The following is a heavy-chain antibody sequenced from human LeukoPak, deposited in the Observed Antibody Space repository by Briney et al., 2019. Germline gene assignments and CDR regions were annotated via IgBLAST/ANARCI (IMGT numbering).Heavy chain of an antibody. Sequence: PSEALSLTCTVSGGSISSSSYYWGWIRQPPGKGLEWIGSIYYSGSTYYNPSLKSRVTISVDTSKNQFSLKLSSVTAADTAVYYCAKTVQYYGSGTSYYFGYWGQGTLVTVSS. CDR3: AKTVQYYGSGTSYYFGY. J-gene: IGHJ4*02. V-gene: IGHV4-39*01. CDR1: GGSISSSSYY. D-gene: IGHD3-10*01. CDR2: IYYSGST.